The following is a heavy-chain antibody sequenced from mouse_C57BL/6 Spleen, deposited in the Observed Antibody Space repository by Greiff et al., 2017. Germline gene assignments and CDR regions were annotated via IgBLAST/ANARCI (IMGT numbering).Heavy chain of an antibody. J-gene: IGHJ4*01. CDR3: ARHGMDYAMDY. V-gene: IGHV5-15*01. CDR1: GFTFSDYG. CDR2: ISNLAYSI. Sequence: EVKLMESGGGLVRPGGSLTLSCAASGFTFSDYGMAWVRQAPRKGPVWVAFISNLAYSIYYADTVTGRFTISRENAKNTLYLEMSSLKSEDTDMYCCARHGMDYAMDYWGQGTSVTVSS.